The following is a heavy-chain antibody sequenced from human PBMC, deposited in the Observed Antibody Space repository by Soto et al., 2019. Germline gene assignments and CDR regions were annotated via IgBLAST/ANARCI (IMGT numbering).Heavy chain of an antibody. D-gene: IGHD1-20*01. CDR1: GDTFSTFA. CDR3: ARSPRLTATRASQYAMDA. V-gene: IGHV1-69*13. J-gene: IGHJ6*02. Sequence: SVKVSCKASGDTFSTFAISWVRQAPGPGLEWMGGIIPIFGTPDYAQHFPGRVTISADESTKTAYLELSSLRPEDTAVYYCARSPRLTATRASQYAMDAWGQGTTVTCSS. CDR2: IIPIFGTP.